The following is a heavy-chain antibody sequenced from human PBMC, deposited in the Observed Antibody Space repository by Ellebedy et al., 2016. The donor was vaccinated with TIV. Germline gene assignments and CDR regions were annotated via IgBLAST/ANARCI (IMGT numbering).Heavy chain of an antibody. V-gene: IGHV3-23*01. D-gene: IGHD3-16*01. Sequence: GESLKISCAASGFRFSSYAMNWVRQAPGKGLEWVSGISDSGDTTYYPDSVKGRFTISRDNSKNTLYLQMNSLRVEDTAVYFCVRARNYALDSWGQGTLVTVSS. CDR3: VRARNYALDS. CDR2: ISDSGDTT. J-gene: IGHJ4*02. CDR1: GFRFSSYA.